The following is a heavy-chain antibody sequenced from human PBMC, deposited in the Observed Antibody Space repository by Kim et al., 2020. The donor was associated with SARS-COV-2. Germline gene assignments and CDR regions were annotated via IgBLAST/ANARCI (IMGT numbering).Heavy chain of an antibody. CDR3: AREGAGYDYVWGSYRMYYFDY. V-gene: IGHV4-30-4*01. CDR2: IYYSGST. Sequence: SETLSLTCTVSGGSISSGDYYWSWIRQPPGKGLEWIGYIYYSGSTYYNPSLKSRVTISVDTSKNQFSLKLSSVTAADTAVYYCAREGAGYDYVWGSYRMYYFDYWGQGTLVTVSS. D-gene: IGHD3-16*02. CDR1: GGSISSGDYY. J-gene: IGHJ4*02.